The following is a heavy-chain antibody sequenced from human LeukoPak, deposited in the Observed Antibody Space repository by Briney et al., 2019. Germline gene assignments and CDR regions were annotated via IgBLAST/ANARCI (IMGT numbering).Heavy chain of an antibody. CDR1: GFTFSNAW. J-gene: IGHJ4*02. D-gene: IGHD3-22*01. V-gene: IGHV3-15*01. CDR2: FKSNTDGGTT. Sequence: GGSLRLSCAASGFTFSNAWMSWVRQAPGKGLEWVGRFKSNTDGGTTDYAAPVKGRFTISRDDSKNTLYLQMNSLKTEDTAVYYCTTETRPLPSYYDSSGYYFAYWGQGTLVTVSS. CDR3: TTETRPLPSYYDSSGYYFAY.